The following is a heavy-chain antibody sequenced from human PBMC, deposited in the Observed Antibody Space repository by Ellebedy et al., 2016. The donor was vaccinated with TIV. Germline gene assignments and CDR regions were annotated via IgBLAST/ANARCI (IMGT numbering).Heavy chain of an antibody. CDR1: GFPFRSYW. V-gene: IGHV3-7*01. CDR3: ATDGSYGDYLSPTHALEI. CDR2: INQDGSEK. J-gene: IGHJ3*02. Sequence: GESLKISCAASGFPFRSYWVTWVRQAPGKGLEWVANINQDGSEKFYVDSVKGRFTISRDNAKNSLDLQMNSLRAEGTAIYYCATDGSYGDYLSPTHALEIWGQGTMVTVSP. D-gene: IGHD4-17*01.